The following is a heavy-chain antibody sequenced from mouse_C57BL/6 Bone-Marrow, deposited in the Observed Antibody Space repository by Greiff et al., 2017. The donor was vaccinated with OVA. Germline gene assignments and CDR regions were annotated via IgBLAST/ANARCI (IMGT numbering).Heavy chain of an antibody. Sequence: QVQLQQSGAELARPGASVKLSCKASGYTFTSYGISWVKQRTGQGLEWIGEIYPRSGNTYYNEKFKGKATLTADKSSSTAYMELRSLTSEDSAVYFCARDYDGGHDFDYWGQGTTLTVSS. CDR2: IYPRSGNT. CDR3: ARDYDGGHDFDY. V-gene: IGHV1-81*01. D-gene: IGHD2-4*01. CDR1: GYTFTSYG. J-gene: IGHJ2*01.